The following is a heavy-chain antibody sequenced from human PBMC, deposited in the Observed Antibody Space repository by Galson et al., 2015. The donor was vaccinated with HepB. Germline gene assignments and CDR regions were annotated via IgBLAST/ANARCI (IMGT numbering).Heavy chain of an antibody. J-gene: IGHJ6*02. V-gene: IGHV1-69*06. CDR1: GGTFSSYA. CDR3: ATTGSSWYGDPGYYYYGMDV. Sequence: SVKVSCKASGGTFSSYAISWVRQAPGQGLEWMGGIIPIFGTANYAQKFQGRVTITADKSTSTAYMELSSLRSEDTAVYYCATTGSSWYGDPGYYYYGMDVWGQGTTVTVSS. D-gene: IGHD6-13*01. CDR2: IIPIFGTA.